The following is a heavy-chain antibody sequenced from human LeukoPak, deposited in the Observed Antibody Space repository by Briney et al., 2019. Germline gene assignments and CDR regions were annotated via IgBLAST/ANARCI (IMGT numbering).Heavy chain of an antibody. CDR3: ARVYGGILTGFYGFDY. J-gene: IGHJ4*02. CDR2: IYHSGST. CDR1: GGSISSSNW. V-gene: IGHV4-4*02. Sequence: PSETLSLTCAVSGGSISSSNWWSWVRQPPGKGLEWIGEIYHSGSTNYNPSLTSRVTISVDKSKNQFSLKLSSVTAADTAVYYCARVYGGILTGFYGFDYWGQGTLVTVSS. D-gene: IGHD3-9*01.